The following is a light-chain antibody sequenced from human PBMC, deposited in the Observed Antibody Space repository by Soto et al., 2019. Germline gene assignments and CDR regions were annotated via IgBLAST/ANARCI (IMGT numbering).Light chain of an antibody. V-gene: IGLV2-14*01. Sequence: QSALTQPASVSGSHGQSITISCFGTSSDIGDYNYVSWYQQHTGKAPKLMIYEVSNRPSGVSNRFSGSKSGNTAALTICGHQSEDEADYNRRLYTVRNTLVLGVETQLTVL. CDR1: SSDIGDYNY. J-gene: IGLJ3*02. CDR2: EVS. CDR3: RLYTVRNTLV.